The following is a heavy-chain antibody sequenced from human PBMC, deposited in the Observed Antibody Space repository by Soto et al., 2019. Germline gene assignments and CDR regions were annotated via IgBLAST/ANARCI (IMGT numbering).Heavy chain of an antibody. Sequence: EVQLVESGGGLVQPGGSLKLSCVASGYTFSGSAFHWVRQASGKGLEWVGRIRGKANSYETAYAESVKSRFTISRDDSKNTAFLQMNSLKTEDTAVYYCTSRYCSSASCHTWGQGTRVTVSS. V-gene: IGHV3-73*01. CDR1: GYTFSGSA. D-gene: IGHD2-2*01. CDR3: TSRYCSSASCHT. J-gene: IGHJ5*02. CDR2: IRGKANSYET.